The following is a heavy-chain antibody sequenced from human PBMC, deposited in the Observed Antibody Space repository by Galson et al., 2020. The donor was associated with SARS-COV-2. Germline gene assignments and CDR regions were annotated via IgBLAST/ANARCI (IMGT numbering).Heavy chain of an antibody. D-gene: IGHD6-6*01. J-gene: IGHJ5*02. V-gene: IGHV3-49*04. Sequence: GESLKISCRGSGFIFGDYGMSWVRQAPGKGLEWIGFIRSQVHGGTTDFAASVRGRFVISRDDSQGITYLQLNNLTSKDTAVYYCTTPHVPDPWGQGSLVIVSS. CDR1: GFIFGDYG. CDR2: IRSQVHGGTT. CDR3: TTPHVPDP.